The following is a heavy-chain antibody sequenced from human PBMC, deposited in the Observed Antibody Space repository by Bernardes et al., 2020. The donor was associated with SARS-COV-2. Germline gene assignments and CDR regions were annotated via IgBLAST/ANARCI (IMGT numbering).Heavy chain of an antibody. CDR3: ASGRYDSSGYYYY. Sequence: GGSLRLSCAASGFTFSSYWMHWVRQAPGKGLVWVSRINSDGSSTSYADSVKGRFTISRDNAKNTLYLQMNSLRAEDTAVYYCASGRYDSSGYYYYWGQGTLVTVSS. D-gene: IGHD3-22*01. J-gene: IGHJ4*02. CDR2: INSDGSST. CDR1: GFTFSSYW. V-gene: IGHV3-74*01.